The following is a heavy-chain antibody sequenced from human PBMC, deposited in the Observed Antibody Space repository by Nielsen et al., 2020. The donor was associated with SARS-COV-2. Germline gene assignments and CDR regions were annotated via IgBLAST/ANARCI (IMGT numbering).Heavy chain of an antibody. CDR2: IYYSGST. J-gene: IGHJ4*02. V-gene: IGHV4-39*01. D-gene: IGHD5-18*01. Sequence: SETLSLTCTVSGGSISSYYWSWIRQPPGKGLEWIGSIYYSGSTYYNPSLKTRGTISIDTSKNHFSLKVGFLTAADTAVYFCARHVGSYTYGPLDSWGQGILVTVSS. CDR1: GGSISSYY. CDR3: ARHVGSYTYGPLDS.